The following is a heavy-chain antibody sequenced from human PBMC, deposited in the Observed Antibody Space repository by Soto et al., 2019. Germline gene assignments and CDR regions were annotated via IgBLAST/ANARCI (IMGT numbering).Heavy chain of an antibody. J-gene: IGHJ4*02. CDR3: AKFPFSDYYDSSGYYPLDY. CDR2: ISGSGGST. CDR1: GFTFSSYA. Sequence: GGSLRLSCAASGFTFSSYAMSWVRQAPGKGLEWVSAISGSGGSTYYADSVKGRFTISRDNSKNTLYLQMNSLRAEDTAVYYCAKFPFSDYYDSSGYYPLDYWGQGTLVTVSS. D-gene: IGHD3-22*01. V-gene: IGHV3-23*01.